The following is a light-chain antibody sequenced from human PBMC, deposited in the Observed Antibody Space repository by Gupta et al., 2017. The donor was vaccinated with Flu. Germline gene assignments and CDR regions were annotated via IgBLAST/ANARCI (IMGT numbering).Light chain of an antibody. CDR2: DES. Sequence: ELVLTQSQGTLSLSPGETAILSCRASQSVSSIYLAWYQQKPGQAPRLLISDESSRATGIPDRFSGSGSGTDFTLTISRLEPEDFAVYYCQYFDSPAGLTGGGGTKVEIK. CDR3: QYFDSPAGLT. CDR1: QSVSSIY. J-gene: IGKJ4*01. V-gene: IGKV3-20*01.